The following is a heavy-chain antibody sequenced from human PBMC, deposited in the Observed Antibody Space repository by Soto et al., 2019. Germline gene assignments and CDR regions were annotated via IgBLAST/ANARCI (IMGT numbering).Heavy chain of an antibody. V-gene: IGHV3-30*18. CDR2: ISYDGSNK. D-gene: IGHD1-26*01. CDR3: AKDRDIAKWELLYYFDY. Sequence: PGGFLRLSCAASGFIFSSYAMHWVRQAPCKGLEWVAVISYDGSNKYYADSVKGRFTISRDNSKNTLYLQMNSLRAEDTAVYYCAKDRDIAKWELLYYFDYWGQGTLVTVSS. CDR1: GFIFSSYA. J-gene: IGHJ4*02.